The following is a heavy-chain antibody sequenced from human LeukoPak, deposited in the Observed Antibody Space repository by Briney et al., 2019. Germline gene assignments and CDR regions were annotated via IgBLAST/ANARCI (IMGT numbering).Heavy chain of an antibody. D-gene: IGHD2-2*01. CDR2: IIPIFCTA. Sequence: SVTVSCKASGGTFSSYAISWVRQAPGQGLEWMGRIIPIFCTANYAQKFQGRVTLTTEESKSTAYKELSSLRSEHTAVYYCASTYCSSTSCYAAALWYFDYWGQGTLVTVSS. J-gene: IGHJ4*02. CDR1: GGTFSSYA. V-gene: IGHV1-69*05. CDR3: ASTYCSSTSCYAAALWYFDY.